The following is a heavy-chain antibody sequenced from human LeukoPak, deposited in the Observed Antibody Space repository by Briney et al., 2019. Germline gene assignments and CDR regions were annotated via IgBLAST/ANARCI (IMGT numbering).Heavy chain of an antibody. V-gene: IGHV4-34*01. CDR3: AVVLEAETEY. J-gene: IGHJ4*02. CDR1: GGSFSGYY. CDR2: INHSGST. D-gene: IGHD2-15*01. Sequence: PSETLSLTCAVYGGSFSGYYWSWIRQPPGKGLEWIGEINHSGSTNYNPSLKSRVTISVDTSKNQFSLKLSSVTAADTAVYSCAVVLEAETEYWGQGTLVTVPS.